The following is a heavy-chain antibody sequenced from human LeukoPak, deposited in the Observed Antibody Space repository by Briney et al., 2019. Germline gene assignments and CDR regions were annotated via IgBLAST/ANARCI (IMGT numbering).Heavy chain of an antibody. Sequence: SETLPLTCAVYGGSFSGYYWSWIRQPPGKGLEWIGEINHSGSTNYNPSLKSRVTISVDTSKNQFSLKLSSVTAADTAVYYCAYRGYSYGLFDYWGQGTLVTVSS. V-gene: IGHV4-34*01. CDR1: GGSFSGYY. CDR3: AYRGYSYGLFDY. D-gene: IGHD5-18*01. CDR2: INHSGST. J-gene: IGHJ4*02.